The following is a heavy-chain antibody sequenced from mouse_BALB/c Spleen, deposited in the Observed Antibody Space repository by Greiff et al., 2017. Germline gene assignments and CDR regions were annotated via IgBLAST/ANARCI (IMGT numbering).Heavy chain of an antibody. V-gene: IGHV2-6-7*01. CDR2: IWGDGST. CDR3: ARYDGYWYFDV. D-gene: IGHD1-1*02. J-gene: IGHJ1*01. CDR1: GFSLTGYG. Sequence: QVQLKESGPGLVAPSQSLSITCTVSGFSLTGYGVNWVRQPPGKGLEWLGMIWGDGSTDYNSALKSRLSISKDNSKSQVFLKMNSLQTDDTAMYYCARYDGYWYFDVWGAGTTVTVSS.